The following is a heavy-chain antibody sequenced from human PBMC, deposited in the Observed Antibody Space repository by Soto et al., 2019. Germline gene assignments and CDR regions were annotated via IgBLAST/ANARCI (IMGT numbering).Heavy chain of an antibody. V-gene: IGHV4-39*01. D-gene: IGHD5-12*01. J-gene: IGHJ5*02. CDR1: GGSISSSSYY. CDR2: IYYSGST. CDR3: ARLGKGVAKGWFDP. Sequence: SQTLSLTCTVSGGSISSSSYYWGWIRQPPGKGLEWIGSIYYSGSTYYNPSLKSRVTISVDTSKNQFSLKLSSVTAADTAVYYCARLGKGVAKGWFDPWGQGTLVTVSS.